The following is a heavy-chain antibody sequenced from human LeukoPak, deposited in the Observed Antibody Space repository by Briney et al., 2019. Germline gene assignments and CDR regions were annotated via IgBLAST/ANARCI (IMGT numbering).Heavy chain of an antibody. CDR2: ISAYNGNT. D-gene: IGHD2-2*01. CDR1: GYTFTSYG. Sequence: ASVKVSCKASGYTFTSYGIGWVRQAPGQGLEWMGWISAYNGNTNYAQKLQGRVTMTTDTSTSTAYIELRSLRSDDTAVYYCARVTCSSTSCYARNWFDPWGQGTLVTVSS. CDR3: ARVTCSSTSCYARNWFDP. V-gene: IGHV1-18*01. J-gene: IGHJ5*02.